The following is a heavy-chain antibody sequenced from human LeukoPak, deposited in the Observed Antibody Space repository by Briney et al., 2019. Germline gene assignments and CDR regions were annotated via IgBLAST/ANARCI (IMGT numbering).Heavy chain of an antibody. D-gene: IGHD3-10*01. V-gene: IGHV3-7*01. CDR3: GGFGYEAAVDL. Sequence: GGSLRLSCAASGFTFSNYWMTWVRQAPGQGLEFLANIKPTGSETYYVDPVKGRFTISRDNAKNLLFLQMNSLRGEDTALYYCGGFGYEAAVDLWGRGTLVTVSS. J-gene: IGHJ4*02. CDR2: IKPTGSET. CDR1: GFTFSNYW.